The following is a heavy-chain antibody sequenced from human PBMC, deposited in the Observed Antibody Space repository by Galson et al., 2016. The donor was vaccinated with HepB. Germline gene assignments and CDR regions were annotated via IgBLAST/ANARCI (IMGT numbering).Heavy chain of an antibody. D-gene: IGHD2-21*02. CDR3: ARGVTGTPYFDF. V-gene: IGHV4-59*01. CDR2: VYKTWNT. J-gene: IGHJ4*02. CDR1: GGSISSYF. Sequence: SETLSLTCNVSGGSISSYFWSWVRQPPGKGLEWIGYVYKTWNTNYNPSLKSRVTVSVDTSKNQFSLKLRSVTTADTAVYYCARGVTGTPYFDFWGQGALVTVSS.